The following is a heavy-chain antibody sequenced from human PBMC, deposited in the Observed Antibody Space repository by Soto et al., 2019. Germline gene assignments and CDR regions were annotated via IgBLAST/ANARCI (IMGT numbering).Heavy chain of an antibody. CDR2: IDPSDSYT. J-gene: IGHJ6*02. Sequence: GESLKISCKGSGYSFTSYWISWVRQMPGKGLEWMGRIDPSDSYTNYSPSFQGHVTISADKSISTAYLQWSSLKASDTAMYYCARQKGLSSKGVAARSRYYYGMDVWGQGTTVTVSS. V-gene: IGHV5-10-1*01. CDR3: ARQKGLSSKGVAARSRYYYGMDV. D-gene: IGHD6-6*01. CDR1: GYSFTSYW.